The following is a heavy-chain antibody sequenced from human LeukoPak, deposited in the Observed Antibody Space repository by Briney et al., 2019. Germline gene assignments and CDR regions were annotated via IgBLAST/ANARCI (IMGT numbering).Heavy chain of an antibody. CDR2: IWYDGSNK. CDR1: GFTFSSYG. V-gene: IGHV3-33*01. J-gene: IGHJ3*02. CDR3: ARDLDGWDYYDSSGYYDAFDI. Sequence: AGGSLRLSCAASGFTFSSYGMHWVRQAPGKGLEWVAVIWYDGSNKYYADSVKGRFTISRDNSKNTLYLQMNSLRAEDTAVYYCARDLDGWDYYDSSGYYDAFDIWGQGTMVTVSS. D-gene: IGHD3-22*01.